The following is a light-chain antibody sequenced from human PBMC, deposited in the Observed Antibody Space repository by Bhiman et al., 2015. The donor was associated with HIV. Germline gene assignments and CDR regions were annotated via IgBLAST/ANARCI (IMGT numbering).Light chain of an antibody. CDR1: TSNIGNNF. CDR3: AAWDGSLNGPV. V-gene: IGLV1-44*01. CDR2: RNN. Sequence: QSVLTQPPSVSAAPGQKVTISCSGSTSNIGNNFVSWYQQLPGTAPKLLIYRNNQRPSGVPDRFSGSKSGTSASLAISGLQAEDEADYYCAAWDGSLNGPVFGGGTKLTVL. J-gene: IGLJ3*02.